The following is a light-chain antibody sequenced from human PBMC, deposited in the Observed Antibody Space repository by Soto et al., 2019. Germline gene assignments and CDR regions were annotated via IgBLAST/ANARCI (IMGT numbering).Light chain of an antibody. Sequence: EIVMTQSPATLSVSPGERATLSCRASQSVSSNLAWYQQKPGQAPRLLIYGASSRATGIPDRFSGSGSGTDFTLTISRLEPEDFTVYYCQQYVDSPETFGGGTKV. V-gene: IGKV3-20*01. CDR2: GAS. J-gene: IGKJ4*01. CDR1: QSVSSN. CDR3: QQYVDSPET.